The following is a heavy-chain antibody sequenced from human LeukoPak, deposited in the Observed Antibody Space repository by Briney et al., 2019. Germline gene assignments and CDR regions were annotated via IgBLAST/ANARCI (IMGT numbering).Heavy chain of an antibody. CDR3: ARVRDDYTYFDC. CDR2: INSDGSRT. Sequence: GGSLRLSCAASGFTFSSYWMHWVRQAPGRGLMWVSRINSDGSRTTYADSVRGRFTISRDNAKSTLYLQMNSLRAEDTAVYYCARVRDDYTYFDCWGQGTLVTVSS. J-gene: IGHJ4*02. CDR1: GFTFSSYW. V-gene: IGHV3-74*01. D-gene: IGHD4-11*01.